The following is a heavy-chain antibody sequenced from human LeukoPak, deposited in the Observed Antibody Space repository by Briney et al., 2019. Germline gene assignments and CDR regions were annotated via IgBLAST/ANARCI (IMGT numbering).Heavy chain of an antibody. CDR3: ARQKGDSSSSPDY. CDR1: GGSISSYY. Sequence: SETLSLTCTVSGGSISSYYWSWIRQPPGKGLEWIGYINYSGSTNYNPSLKSRVTISVDTSKNQFSLKLSSVTAADTAVYYCARQKGDSSSSPDYWGQGTLVTVSS. V-gene: IGHV4-59*08. D-gene: IGHD6-6*01. J-gene: IGHJ4*02. CDR2: INYSGST.